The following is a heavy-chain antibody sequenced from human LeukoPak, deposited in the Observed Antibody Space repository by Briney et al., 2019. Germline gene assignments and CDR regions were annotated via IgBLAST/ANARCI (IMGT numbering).Heavy chain of an antibody. Sequence: ASETLSLTCTVSGGSISSYYWSWIRQPPGKGLEWIGYIYYSGSTSYNPSLKSRVTISVDTSKKQFSLKLSSVTAADTAVYYCARAPRWLQFDYWGQGTLVTVSS. CDR1: GGSISSYY. J-gene: IGHJ4*02. V-gene: IGHV4-59*01. CDR2: IYYSGST. D-gene: IGHD5-24*01. CDR3: ARAPRWLQFDY.